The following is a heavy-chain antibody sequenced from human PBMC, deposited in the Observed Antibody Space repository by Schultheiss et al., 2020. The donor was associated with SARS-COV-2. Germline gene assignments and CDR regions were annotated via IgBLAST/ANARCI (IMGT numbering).Heavy chain of an antibody. CDR1: DDSVSSGSYY. V-gene: IGHV4-31*03. Sequence: SETLSLTCTVSDDSVSSGSYYWSWIRQPPGKGLEWIGYIYYSGSTYYNPSLKSRVTISVDTSKNQFSLKLSSVTAADTAVYYCARVSLYYGAGDYWGQGTLVTVSS. D-gene: IGHD4-17*01. CDR3: ARVSLYYGAGDY. J-gene: IGHJ4*02. CDR2: IYYSGST.